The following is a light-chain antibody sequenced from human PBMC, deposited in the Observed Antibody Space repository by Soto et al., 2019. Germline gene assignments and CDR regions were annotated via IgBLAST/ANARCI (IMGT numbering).Light chain of an antibody. CDR1: QSVSSNY. J-gene: IGKJ1*01. CDR2: GAS. CDR3: QQYGSSPWT. Sequence: ESVLTQSPGTLSLSPGERATLSCRASQSVSSNYLAWYQQKPGQAPRLLIYGASTRATGTPDRFSGSGSGTDFTLTISRQEPEDSAVYYCQQYGSSPWTFGQGTKVEIK. V-gene: IGKV3-20*01.